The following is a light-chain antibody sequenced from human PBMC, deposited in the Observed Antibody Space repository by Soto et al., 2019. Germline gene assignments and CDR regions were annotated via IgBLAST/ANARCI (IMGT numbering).Light chain of an antibody. V-gene: IGKV3-15*01. CDR2: DTS. J-gene: IGKJ1*01. CDR1: QSIGNT. Sequence: EVVMTQSPATLSVSPGEGVTLSCRASQSIGNTLAWYQHKPGQTPRLLIYDTSTRATGVPARFSGSRSGPDFTLTIRSLQSEDFAVYYWQQDINLWTFGQGTKVDIK. CDR3: QQDINLWT.